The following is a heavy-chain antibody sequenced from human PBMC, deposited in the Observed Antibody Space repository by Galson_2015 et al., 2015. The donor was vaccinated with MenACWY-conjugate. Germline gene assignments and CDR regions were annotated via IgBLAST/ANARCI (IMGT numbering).Heavy chain of an antibody. Sequence: SLRLSCAPSGFTFSTYWMHWVRQAPGKGLEWVSRIYNDGSTTDYAESMKGRFTISRDNAKNTLFLQIHSLRVEDTAVYYCATAGSYRFDYWGQGALVTVSS. CDR3: ATAGSYRFDY. CDR2: IYNDGSTT. V-gene: IGHV3-74*01. CDR1: GFTFSTYW. D-gene: IGHD1-26*01. J-gene: IGHJ4*02.